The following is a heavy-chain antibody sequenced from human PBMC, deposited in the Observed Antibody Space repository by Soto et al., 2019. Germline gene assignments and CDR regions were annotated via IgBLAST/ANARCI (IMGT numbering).Heavy chain of an antibody. J-gene: IGHJ3*02. D-gene: IGHD3-3*01. CDR3: AKGFAVAIFGVAHTYDAFDI. CDR2: ISGSGGST. CDR1: GFTFSSYA. V-gene: IGHV3-23*01. Sequence: GGSLRLSCAVSGFTFSSYAMSWVRQAPGKGLEWVSAISGSGGSTYYADSVKGRFTISRDNSKNTLYLQMNSLRAEDTAVYYCAKGFAVAIFGVAHTYDAFDIWGQGTMVTVSS.